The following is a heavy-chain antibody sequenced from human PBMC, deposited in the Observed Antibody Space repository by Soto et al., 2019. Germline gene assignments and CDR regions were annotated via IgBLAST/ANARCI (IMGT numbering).Heavy chain of an antibody. CDR3: MLGSGWKDFDY. V-gene: IGHV4-39*01. CDR2: IYYSGST. D-gene: IGHD3-22*01. J-gene: IGHJ4*02. CDR1: GASISGSSYY. Sequence: SVTLSVTCTVSGASISGSSYYWGWIRQPPGKGLEWIGNIYYSGSTYYNPSLKSRVTISVDTSKNQFSLKLSSVTAADTAVYYCMLGSGWKDFDYWGQGTLVTVS.